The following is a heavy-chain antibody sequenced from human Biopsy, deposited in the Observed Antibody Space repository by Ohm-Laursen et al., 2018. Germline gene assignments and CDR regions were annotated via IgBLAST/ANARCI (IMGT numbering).Heavy chain of an antibody. V-gene: IGHV3-11*01. D-gene: IGHD4-23*01. CDR2: ISGGGTI. Sequence: SLRLSCSASGFSFSDYHMRWIRQAPGRGLEWVSYISGGGTIYYGDSMKGRVTISRDNAENSLYLQMHSLRAEDTAVYYCARDTRWSPYSMDVWGQGTMVTVSS. CDR1: GFSFSDYH. CDR3: ARDTRWSPYSMDV. J-gene: IGHJ6*02.